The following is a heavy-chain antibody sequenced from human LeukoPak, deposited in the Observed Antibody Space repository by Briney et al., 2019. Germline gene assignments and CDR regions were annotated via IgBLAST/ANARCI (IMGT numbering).Heavy chain of an antibody. CDR1: GLTFSNYG. CDR3: AKDRGYFDY. Sequence: GGSLRLSCAASGLTFSNYGMHWVRQAPGKGLEWVAFVQYDGSDKYYADSVKGRFTISRDNSENTLFLQMNSLRAEDTAVYYCAKDRGYFDYWGQGTLVTVSS. V-gene: IGHV3-30*02. J-gene: IGHJ4*02. CDR2: VQYDGSDK.